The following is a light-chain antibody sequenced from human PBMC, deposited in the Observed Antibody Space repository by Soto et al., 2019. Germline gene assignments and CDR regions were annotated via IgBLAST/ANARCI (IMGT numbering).Light chain of an antibody. Sequence: QAVVTQEPSLTVSPGGTVSLTCGSSPGAVTSTHYPYWFQQKPGQAPRTLIYDTSNRHSWTPARFSGSLLGGKAALTLSGAQPEDEADYYCLMSSSGARVFGGGNKLTVL. CDR3: LMSSSGARV. CDR1: PGAVTSTHY. J-gene: IGLJ3*02. V-gene: IGLV7-46*01. CDR2: DTS.